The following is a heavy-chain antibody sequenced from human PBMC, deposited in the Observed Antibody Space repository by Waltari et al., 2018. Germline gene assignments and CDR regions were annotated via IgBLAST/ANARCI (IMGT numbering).Heavy chain of an antibody. V-gene: IGHV4-38-2*02. CDR3: AREPNYYGSGSYYNEGGLDY. CDR2: IYHSGST. Sequence: QVQLQESGPGLVKPSETLSLTCTVSGYSISSGYYWGWIRQPPGKGLEWIGSIYHSGSTSYNPSLKSRVTISVDTSKNQFSLKLSSVTAADTAVYYCAREPNYYGSGSYYNEGGLDYWGQGTLVTVSS. CDR1: GYSISSGYY. D-gene: IGHD3-10*01. J-gene: IGHJ4*02.